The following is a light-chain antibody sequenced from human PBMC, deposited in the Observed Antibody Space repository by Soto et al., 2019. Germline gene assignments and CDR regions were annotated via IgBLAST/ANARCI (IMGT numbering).Light chain of an antibody. V-gene: IGKV1-5*01. CDR3: QQYNSYST. J-gene: IGKJ1*01. CDR2: DAS. Sequence: DIQMTQSPSTLSASVGDSVTITCRASQSISTWLAWYQQKPGKAPKLLIYDASSLEGGVPSRFSGSGSGTEFTLTISGLQPGDFATYYCQQYNSYSTFGQGTKV. CDR1: QSISTW.